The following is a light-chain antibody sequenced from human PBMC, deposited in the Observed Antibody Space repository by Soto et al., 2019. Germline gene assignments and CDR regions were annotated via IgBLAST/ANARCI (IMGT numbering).Light chain of an antibody. V-gene: IGKV3-20*01. CDR3: QHFGSSPPVT. CDR1: QSVSSSF. Sequence: EIVLTQSPGTLSLSPGERATLSCRASQSVSSSFLSWYQQKPGQSPRLLIYGASGRATGIPDRFSGSGSGTDFTLTISSLEPEDFAVYFCQHFGSSPPVTFGQGTRLDVK. CDR2: GAS. J-gene: IGKJ5*01.